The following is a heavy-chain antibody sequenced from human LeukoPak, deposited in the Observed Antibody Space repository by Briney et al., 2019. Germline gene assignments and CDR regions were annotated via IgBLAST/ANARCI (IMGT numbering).Heavy chain of an antibody. Sequence: PSETLSLTCAVYGGSFSGYYWSWIRQPPGKGLEWIGEINHSGGTNYNPSLKSRVTISVDTSKNQFSLKLSSVTAADTAVYYCARNAVARDDYWGQGTLVTVSS. CDR3: ARNAVARDDY. D-gene: IGHD6-19*01. CDR1: GGSFSGYY. J-gene: IGHJ4*02. V-gene: IGHV4-34*01. CDR2: INHSGGT.